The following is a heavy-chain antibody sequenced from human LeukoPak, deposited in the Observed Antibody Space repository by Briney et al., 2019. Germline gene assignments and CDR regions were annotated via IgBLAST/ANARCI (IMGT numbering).Heavy chain of an antibody. D-gene: IGHD1-1*01. V-gene: IGHV4-59*08. Sequence: SETLSLTCAVYGGSFSGYYWSWIRQPPGKGLEWIGYIYYSGSTNYNPSLKSRVTISVDTSKNQFSLKLSSVTAADTAVYYCARRVGISRFDYWGQGTLVTVSS. CDR3: ARRVGISRFDY. J-gene: IGHJ4*02. CDR2: IYYSGST. CDR1: GGSFSGYY.